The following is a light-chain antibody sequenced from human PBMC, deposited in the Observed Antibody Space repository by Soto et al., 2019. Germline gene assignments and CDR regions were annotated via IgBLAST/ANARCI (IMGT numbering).Light chain of an antibody. CDR3: ATWDDSLSGHYV. CDR1: SSSIGSNY. J-gene: IGLJ1*01. CDR2: RDS. Sequence: QSVLTQPPSASGTPGQRVTISCSESSSSIGSNYIYWYQQLPGTAPKLLIYRDSQRPSGVPVRFSGSKSGTSASLAISGLRSEDEADYYCATWDDSLSGHYVFGTGTKLTVL. V-gene: IGLV1-47*01.